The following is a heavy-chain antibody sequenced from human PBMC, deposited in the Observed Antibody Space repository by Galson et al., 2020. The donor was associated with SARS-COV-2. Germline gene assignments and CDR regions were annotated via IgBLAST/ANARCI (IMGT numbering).Heavy chain of an antibody. Sequence: KVSCKASGGTFSSYAISWVRQAPGPGLEWMGGIIPIFGTANYAQKFQGRVTITADESTSTAYMELSSLRSEDTAVYYCAREGYSYGRPSYYYYGMDVWGQGTTVTVSS. V-gene: IGHV1-69*19. CDR1: GGTFSSYA. J-gene: IGHJ6*02. CDR3: AREGYSYGRPSYYYYGMDV. D-gene: IGHD5-18*01. CDR2: IIPIFGTA.